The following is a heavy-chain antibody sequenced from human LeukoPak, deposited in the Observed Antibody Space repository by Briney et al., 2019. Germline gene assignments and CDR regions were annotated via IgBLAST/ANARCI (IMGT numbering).Heavy chain of an antibody. J-gene: IGHJ5*02. CDR1: GGSISSYY. CDR3: ARDFKRKEWFGDRNWFDP. D-gene: IGHD3-10*01. CDR2: IYTSGST. V-gene: IGHV4-4*07. Sequence: SETLSLTCTVSGGSISSYYWSWIRQPAGKGLEWIGRIYTSGSTNYNPSLKSRVTMSVDTSKNQFSLKLSSVTAADTAVYYCARDFKRKEWFGDRNWFDPWGQGNPGHRLL.